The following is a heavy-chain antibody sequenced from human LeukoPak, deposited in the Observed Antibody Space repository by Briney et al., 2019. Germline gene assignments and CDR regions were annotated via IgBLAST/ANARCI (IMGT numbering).Heavy chain of an antibody. CDR3: ARVWWVRFGEFMFDP. J-gene: IGHJ5*02. CDR2: IKQDGSEK. V-gene: IGHV3-7*01. D-gene: IGHD3-10*01. Sequence: GGSLRLSCAASGFTFSSYWMSWVRQAPGKGLEWVANIKQDGSEKYYVDSVKGRFTISRDNAKNSLYLQMNSLRAEDTAVYYCARVWWVRFGEFMFDPWGQGTLVTVSS. CDR1: GFTFSSYW.